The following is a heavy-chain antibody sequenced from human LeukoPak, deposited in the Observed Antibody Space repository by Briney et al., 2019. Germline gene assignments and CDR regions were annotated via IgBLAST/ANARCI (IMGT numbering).Heavy chain of an antibody. CDR1: GFTFSNYA. Sequence: GGSLRLSCAASGFTFSNYAMHWVRQAPGKGLEYVSAIGTDVRTTLYANSVKDRFTISRDNSKSTLYLQMDSLRVEDMAVYYCARVAYSSGRAGCFDYWGRGTLVTVSS. CDR3: ARVAYSSGRAGCFDY. CDR2: IGTDVRTT. J-gene: IGHJ4*02. V-gene: IGHV3-64*01. D-gene: IGHD6-25*01.